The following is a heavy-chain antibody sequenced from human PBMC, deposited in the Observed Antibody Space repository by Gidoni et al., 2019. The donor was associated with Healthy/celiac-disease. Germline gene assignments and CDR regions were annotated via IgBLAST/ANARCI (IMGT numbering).Heavy chain of an antibody. CDR2: IYYSGST. CDR3: ARDLGRVGGSYFINTDYYYYGMDV. D-gene: IGHD1-26*01. CDR1: GRSISSSTYY. J-gene: IGHJ6*02. V-gene: IGHV4-39*07. Sequence: QLQLQESGPGLVKPSETLSLTCTVSGRSISSSTYYWGWLRQPPGKGLEWIGSIYYSGSTYYNPSLKSRVTISVDTSKNQFSLKLSSVTAADTAVYYCARDLGRVGGSYFINTDYYYYGMDVWGQGTTVTVSS.